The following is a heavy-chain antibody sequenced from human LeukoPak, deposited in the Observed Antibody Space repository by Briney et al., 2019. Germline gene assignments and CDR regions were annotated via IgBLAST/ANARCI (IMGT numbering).Heavy chain of an antibody. Sequence: SETPSLTCTVSGGSISNDHWSWIRQSAGKGLEWIGRIYSSGTTTYNPSLKSRVTMSVDTSKNQFSLNLNSVTAADTAVYFCARGLTGSTGFDPWGQGTLVTVSS. CDR1: GGSISNDH. V-gene: IGHV4-4*07. D-gene: IGHD1-7*01. J-gene: IGHJ5*02. CDR3: ARGLTGSTGFDP. CDR2: IYSSGTT.